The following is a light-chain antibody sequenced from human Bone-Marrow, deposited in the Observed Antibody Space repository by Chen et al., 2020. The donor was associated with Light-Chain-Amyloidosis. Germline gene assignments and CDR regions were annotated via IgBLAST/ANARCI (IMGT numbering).Light chain of an antibody. CDR2: AAS. CDR3: QQSYSTPLT. V-gene: IGKV1-39*01. Sequence: DIKMTQSPYSLSASLGESVTITCRASQSISSYLNWYQQKPGKAPKLLIYAASSLQSGVPSRFSGSGSGTDFTLNISSLQPEDFATYYCQQSYSTPLTFGGGTKVEIK. CDR1: QSISSY. J-gene: IGKJ4*01.